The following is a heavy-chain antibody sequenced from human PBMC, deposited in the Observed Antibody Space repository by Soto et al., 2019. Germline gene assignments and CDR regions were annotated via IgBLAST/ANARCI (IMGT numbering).Heavy chain of an antibody. V-gene: IGHV3-33*01. CDR2: IWYDGSNK. CDR3: ARDSADYDFWSGYPPLDY. D-gene: IGHD3-3*01. CDR1: GFTFSSYG. Sequence: QVQLVESGGGVVQPGRSLRLSCAASGFTFSSYGMHWVRQAPGKGLEWVAVIWYDGSNKYYADSVKGRFTIPRDNSKNTLYLQMNSLRAEDTAVYYCARDSADYDFWSGYPPLDYWGQGTLVTVSS. J-gene: IGHJ4*02.